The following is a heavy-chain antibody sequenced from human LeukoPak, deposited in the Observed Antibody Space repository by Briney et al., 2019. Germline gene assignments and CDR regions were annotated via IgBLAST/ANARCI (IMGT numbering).Heavy chain of an antibody. CDR1: GFTFSSYE. D-gene: IGHD6-13*01. CDR2: ISSSGSTI. J-gene: IGHJ3*02. CDR3: ARDGAAAGKDDAFDI. Sequence: GGSLRLSCAASGFTFSSYEMNWVRQAPGKGLEWVSYISSSGSTIYYADSVKGRFTISRDNAKNSLYLQMNSLRADDTAVYYCARDGAAAGKDDAFDIWGQGTMVTVSS. V-gene: IGHV3-48*03.